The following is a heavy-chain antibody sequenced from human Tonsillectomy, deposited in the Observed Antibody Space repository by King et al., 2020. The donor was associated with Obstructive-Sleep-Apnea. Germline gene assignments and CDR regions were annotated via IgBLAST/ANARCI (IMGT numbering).Heavy chain of an antibody. CDR3: TKHLRGGTTTRGEFDY. J-gene: IGHJ4*02. Sequence: EVQLVESGGGLVQPGRSLRLSCAASGFSFGDYAIDWVRQAPGRGLEWVAGISWNSNSIDYADSVRGRFTISRDNARNSLSLQMNSLRAEDTAIYYCTKHLRGGTTTRGEFDYWGQGTLVTVSS. V-gene: IGHV3-9*01. CDR2: ISWNSNSI. D-gene: IGHD4-17*01. CDR1: GFSFGDYA.